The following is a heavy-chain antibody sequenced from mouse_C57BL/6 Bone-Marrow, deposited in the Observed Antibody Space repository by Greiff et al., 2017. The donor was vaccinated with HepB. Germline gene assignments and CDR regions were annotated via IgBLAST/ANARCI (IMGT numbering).Heavy chain of an antibody. CDR3: AGPIYYGIKGYAMDY. CDR2: ILPGSGST. V-gene: IGHV1-9*01. J-gene: IGHJ4*01. Sequence: LMEPGASVKLSCKATGYTFTGYWIEWVKQRPGHGLEWIGEILPGSGSTNYNEKFKGKATFTADTSSNTAYMQLSSLTTEDSAIYYCAGPIYYGIKGYAMDYWGQGTSVTVSS. CDR1: GYTFTGYW. D-gene: IGHD2-1*01.